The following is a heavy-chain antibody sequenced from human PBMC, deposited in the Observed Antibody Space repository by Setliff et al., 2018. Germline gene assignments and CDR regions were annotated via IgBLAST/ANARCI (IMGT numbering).Heavy chain of an antibody. V-gene: IGHV1-18*01. CDR2: ISAYNANT. CDR3: AREPLWGSHDAFDI. D-gene: IGHD7-27*01. CDR1: GGTFSSYG. Sequence: GASVKVSCKASGGTFSSYGINWVRQAPGQGLEWMGSISAYNANTNYAQNLQGRVTMTRDTSTSTAYMELRSLRSDDTAVYYCAREPLWGSHDAFDIWGQGTMVTVSS. J-gene: IGHJ3*02.